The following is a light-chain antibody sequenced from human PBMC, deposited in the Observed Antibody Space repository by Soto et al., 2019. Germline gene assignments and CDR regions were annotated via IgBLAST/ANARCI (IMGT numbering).Light chain of an antibody. CDR1: HDITNY. CDR2: AES. Sequence: DIQVTQSPSSLSASVGDRVTISCQASHDITNYLNWYQQKPGKAPKLLIYAESNLETGDPSRFSGSVDGTDFALTIRSLQPEDFATYYCQQVHSLTLTFGGGTQVDI. CDR3: QQVHSLTLT. J-gene: IGKJ4*01. V-gene: IGKV1-33*01.